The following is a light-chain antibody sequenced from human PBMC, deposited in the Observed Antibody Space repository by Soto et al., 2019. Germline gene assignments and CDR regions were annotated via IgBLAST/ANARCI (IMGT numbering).Light chain of an antibody. CDR1: QSLVHSDGIAY. Sequence: DVVITQSPLSLPVTLVHPDSISCRSHQSLVHSDGIAYFSWFQQRPGRSPRRLIYKVSNRDSGVPARFSGSGSGTDFALKISRVEAEDVGVYYCMQGTHWPITFGQGTRLEIK. CDR2: KVS. J-gene: IGKJ5*01. V-gene: IGKV2-30*02. CDR3: MQGTHWPIT.